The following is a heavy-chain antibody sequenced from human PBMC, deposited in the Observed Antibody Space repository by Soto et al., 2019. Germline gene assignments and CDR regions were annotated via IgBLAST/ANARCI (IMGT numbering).Heavy chain of an antibody. Sequence: SETLSLTCAASSGSISSSNWWSWVRQPPGKGLEWIGEIYHSGSTNYNPSLKSRVTISVDKSKNQFSLKLSSVTAADTAVYYCARISYWGSYRINWFDPWGQGTLVTVSS. D-gene: IGHD3-16*02. CDR3: ARISYWGSYRINWFDP. CDR1: SGSISSSNW. V-gene: IGHV4-4*02. CDR2: IYHSGST. J-gene: IGHJ5*02.